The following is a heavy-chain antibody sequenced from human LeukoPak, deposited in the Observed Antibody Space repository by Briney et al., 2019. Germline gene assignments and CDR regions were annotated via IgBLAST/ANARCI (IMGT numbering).Heavy chain of an antibody. CDR3: AKDPHLWPDAFDI. V-gene: IGHV3-23*01. D-gene: IGHD3-10*01. CDR1: GFTFSSYA. CDR2: ISGSGGST. J-gene: IGHJ3*02. Sequence: GGSLRLSCAASGFTFSSYAMSWVRQAPGKGLEWVSAISGSGGSTYYADSVKGPFTISRDNSKNTLYLQMNSLRAEDTAVYYCAKDPHLWPDAFDIWGQGTMVTVSS.